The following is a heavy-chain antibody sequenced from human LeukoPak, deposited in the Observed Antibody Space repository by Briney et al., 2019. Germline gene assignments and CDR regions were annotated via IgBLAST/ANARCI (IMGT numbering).Heavy chain of an antibody. CDR1: GGSISSSNW. CDR2: IYHSGSI. Sequence: PSGTLSLTCGVSGGSISSSNWWSWVRQPPGKGLEWIGEIYHSGSINYSPSLKSRVTISVDKSKKQFSLKLSSVTAADTAVYYCARKPIVNSAWYYFDFWGQGTLVTVSS. CDR3: ARKPIVNSAWYYFDF. V-gene: IGHV4-4*02. J-gene: IGHJ4*02. D-gene: IGHD3-22*01.